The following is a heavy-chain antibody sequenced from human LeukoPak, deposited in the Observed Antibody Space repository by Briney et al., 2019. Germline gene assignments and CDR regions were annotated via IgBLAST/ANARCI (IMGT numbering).Heavy chain of an antibody. Sequence: RGSLRLSCAASGFTFSNYWMNWVRQAPGKGLEWVANIKDDESEKYYVDSVKGRFTISRDNAKNSLYLQMNTLRAEDTAVYYCARDFSSGWYGYFQYWGQGTLVTVSS. D-gene: IGHD6-19*01. CDR2: IKDDESEK. CDR3: ARDFSSGWYGYFQY. CDR1: GFTFSNYW. V-gene: IGHV3-7*04. J-gene: IGHJ1*01.